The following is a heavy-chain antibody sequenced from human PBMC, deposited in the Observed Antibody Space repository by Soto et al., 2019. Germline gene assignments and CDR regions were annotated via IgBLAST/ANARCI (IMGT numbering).Heavy chain of an antibody. Sequence: QVQLMQSGAEVKKPGSSVKVSCKASGGTFSSYAISWVRQAPGQGLEWMGGIIPIFGTANYAQKFQGRVTITADESTSTAYMELSSLRSEDTAVYYCARVQGLPSIAVAGPLAGWGQGTLVTVSS. CDR3: ARVQGLPSIAVAGPLAG. V-gene: IGHV1-69*01. CDR1: GGTFSSYA. J-gene: IGHJ4*02. CDR2: IIPIFGTA. D-gene: IGHD6-19*01.